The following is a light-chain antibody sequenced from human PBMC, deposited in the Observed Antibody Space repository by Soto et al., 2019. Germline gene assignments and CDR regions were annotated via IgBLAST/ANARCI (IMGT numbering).Light chain of an antibody. Sequence: QSALTQPPSASGSPGKSVTISCTGTSSDFGGYNYVSWYQQHPGKAPKLMIYEVSKRPSGVPDRFSGSKSGNTASLTVSGLKAEDEADYYCSSYAGSNNLVFGGGTK. V-gene: IGLV2-8*01. CDR2: EVS. CDR1: SSDFGGYNY. CDR3: SSYAGSNNLV. J-gene: IGLJ2*01.